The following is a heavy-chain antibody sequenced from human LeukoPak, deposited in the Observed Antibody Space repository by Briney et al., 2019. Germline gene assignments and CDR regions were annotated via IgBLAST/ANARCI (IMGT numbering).Heavy chain of an antibody. CDR3: AREFYSYGLDY. D-gene: IGHD5-18*01. Sequence: SVKVSCKASGGTFSRYAISWVRQAPGQGLEWMGGIIPIFGTANYAQKFQGRVTITADKSTSTAYMELSSLRSEDTAVYYCAREFYSYGLDYWGQGTLVTVSS. V-gene: IGHV1-69*06. CDR2: IIPIFGTA. CDR1: GGTFSRYA. J-gene: IGHJ4*02.